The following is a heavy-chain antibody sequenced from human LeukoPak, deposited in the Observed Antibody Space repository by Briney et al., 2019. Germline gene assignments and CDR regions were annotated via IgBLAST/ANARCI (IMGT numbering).Heavy chain of an antibody. CDR1: GGSISTYY. Sequence: TSETLSLTCSVSGGSISTYYWTWIRQPPGKGLEWVGYIYYSGSTNYNPSLMGRATISVDTSKNQFSLSLSSVTAADTAVYYCAKTNAAAGANWFDPWGRGALVTVSS. CDR2: IYYSGST. CDR3: AKTNAAAGANWFDP. V-gene: IGHV4-59*01. D-gene: IGHD6-13*01. J-gene: IGHJ5*02.